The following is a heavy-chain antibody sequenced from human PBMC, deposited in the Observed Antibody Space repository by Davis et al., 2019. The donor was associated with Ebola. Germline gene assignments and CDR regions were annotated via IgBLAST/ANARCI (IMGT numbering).Heavy chain of an antibody. Sequence: GGFLRSPCAALGSTFADYAMHWVRQAPGKGLEWVSGNSWNSGSIGYADSVKGRFTISRDNAKNSLYLQMNSLRAEDTALYYCAKASMVQGIITHYYYYGMDVWGQGTTVTVSS. J-gene: IGHJ6*02. CDR3: AKASMVQGIITHYYYYGMDV. CDR1: GSTFADYA. V-gene: IGHV3-9*01. D-gene: IGHD3-10*01. CDR2: NSWNSGSI.